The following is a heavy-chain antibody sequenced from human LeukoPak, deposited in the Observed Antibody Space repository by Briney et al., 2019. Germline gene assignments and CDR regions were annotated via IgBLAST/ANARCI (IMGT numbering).Heavy chain of an antibody. D-gene: IGHD3-22*01. CDR3: AKPPTPSDSSGYYLYFDY. J-gene: IGHJ4*02. V-gene: IGHV3-30*02. CDR2: IRYDGSNK. CDR1: GFTFSSYG. Sequence: GGSLRLSCAASGFTFSSYGMHWVRQAPSKGLEWVAFIRYDGSNKYYADSVKGRFTISRDNSKNTLYLQMNSLRAEDTAVYYCAKPPTPSDSSGYYLYFDYWGQGTLVTVSS.